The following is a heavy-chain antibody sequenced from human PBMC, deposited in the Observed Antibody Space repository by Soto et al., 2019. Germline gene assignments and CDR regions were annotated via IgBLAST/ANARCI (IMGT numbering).Heavy chain of an antibody. CDR2: IYPGDSDT. D-gene: IGHD1-26*01. V-gene: IGHV5-51*01. CDR1: GYSFASHW. Sequence: LKISCKGSGYSFASHWVAWVRQMPEKGLEWIGTIYPGDSDTKYSSAFRGHVTISADTSVSTAYLQWRSLEATDSAIYYCARYSGSYWHYLDFWGQGTLVTV. CDR3: ARYSGSYWHYLDF. J-gene: IGHJ4*02.